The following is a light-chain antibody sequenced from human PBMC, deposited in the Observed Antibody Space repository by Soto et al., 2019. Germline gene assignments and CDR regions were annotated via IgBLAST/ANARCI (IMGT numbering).Light chain of an antibody. Sequence: DIQVTQSPSILSAYVGDRVTITCRASQSIGDSLAWFQQKLGKAPKLLIYKASILESGVPSRFSGSGSGTEVTLTINSLQPDDFATYFCQHYDSYSYNFGQGTKLEIK. J-gene: IGKJ2*01. CDR3: QHYDSYSYN. CDR2: KAS. V-gene: IGKV1-5*03. CDR1: QSIGDS.